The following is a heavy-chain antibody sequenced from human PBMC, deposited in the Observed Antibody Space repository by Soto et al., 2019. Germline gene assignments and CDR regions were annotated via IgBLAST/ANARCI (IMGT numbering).Heavy chain of an antibody. J-gene: IGHJ6*02. CDR1: GYSFTYYW. CDR3: ARQYXCSSTSCYHHYYYGMDV. CDR2: IYPGDSDT. V-gene: IGHV5-51*01. Sequence: PGESLKISCKGSGYSFTYYWIGWGRQMPGKGLEWMGIIYPGDSDTRYSPSFQGQVTISADKSISTAYLQWSSLKASDTAMYYCARQYXCSSTSCYHHYYYGMDVWGQGATVTVSS. D-gene: IGHD2-2*01.